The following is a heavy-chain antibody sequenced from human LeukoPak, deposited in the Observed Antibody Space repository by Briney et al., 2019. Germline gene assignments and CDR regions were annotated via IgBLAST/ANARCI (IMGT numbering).Heavy chain of an antibody. CDR1: GYTFTSYY. CDR2: INPSGGST. CDR3: ARSVVVPAVPDY. V-gene: IGHV1-46*03. J-gene: IGHJ4*02. Sequence: ASVKVSCKASGYTFTSYYMHWVRQAPGQGLEWMGIINPSGGSTSYAQKFQGRVTMTRDTSTSTVYMELRSLRSEDTAVYYCARSVVVPAVPDYWGQGTLVTVSS. D-gene: IGHD2-2*01.